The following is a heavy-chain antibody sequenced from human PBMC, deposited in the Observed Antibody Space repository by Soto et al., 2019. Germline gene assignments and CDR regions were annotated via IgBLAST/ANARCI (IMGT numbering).Heavy chain of an antibody. J-gene: IGHJ5*02. CDR1: GGSISSSNYY. CDR2: IYYSGST. V-gene: IGHV4-39*01. CDR3: ARYEVVVAASNP. Sequence: SETLALTCTVSGGSISSSNYYWGWIRQPPGKGLEWIGSIYYSGSTYYNPSLKSRVTISVDTSKNQLSLKLSSVTAADTAVYYCARYEVVVAASNPRGQGTLVTVSS. D-gene: IGHD2-15*01.